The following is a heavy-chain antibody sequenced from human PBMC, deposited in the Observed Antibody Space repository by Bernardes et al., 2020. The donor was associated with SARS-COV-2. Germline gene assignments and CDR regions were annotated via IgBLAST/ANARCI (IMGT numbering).Heavy chain of an antibody. D-gene: IGHD5-18*01. J-gene: IGHJ6*02. Sequence: VGSLVRSCAASGFIFRRTAMTWVRQAPGPGLEWVSGISGSGGSTYYADSVKGRFTISRDNSNNTLYLEMNSLKAEDTAIYFCAKCIQGSYAMDVWGQGTTVTVSS. CDR2: ISGSGGST. V-gene: IGHV3-23*01. CDR3: AKCIQGSYAMDV. CDR1: GFIFRRTA.